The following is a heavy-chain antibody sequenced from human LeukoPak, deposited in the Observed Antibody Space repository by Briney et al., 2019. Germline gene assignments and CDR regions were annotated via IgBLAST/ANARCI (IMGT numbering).Heavy chain of an antibody. J-gene: IGHJ5*02. Sequence: SVKVSCKASGGTFSSYAISWVRQAPGQGLEWMGRIIPIFGTANYAQKFQGRVTITTDESTSTAYVELSSLRSEDTAVYYCARERGDDIVVVVAATTWFDPWGQGTLVTVSS. CDR1: GGTFSSYA. CDR2: IIPIFGTA. V-gene: IGHV1-69*05. CDR3: ARERGDDIVVVVAATTWFDP. D-gene: IGHD2-15*01.